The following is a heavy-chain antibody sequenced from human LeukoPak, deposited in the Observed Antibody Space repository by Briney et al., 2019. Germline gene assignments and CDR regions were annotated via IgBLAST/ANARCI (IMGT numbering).Heavy chain of an antibody. D-gene: IGHD3-22*01. CDR3: AGASSGYHNWFDP. V-gene: IGHV3-23*01. Sequence: GGSLRLSCAASGFTFSSYVMTWVRQAPGRGLEWVSGISGSAGNTYYADSVKGRFTISRDNSKNTLYLQMNSLRAEDTAVYYCAGASSGYHNWFDPWGQGTLVTVSS. J-gene: IGHJ5*02. CDR2: ISGSAGNT. CDR1: GFTFSSYV.